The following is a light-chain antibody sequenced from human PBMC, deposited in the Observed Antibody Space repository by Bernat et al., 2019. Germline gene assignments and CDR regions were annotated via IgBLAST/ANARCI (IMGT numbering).Light chain of an antibody. V-gene: IGLV2-14*03. CDR1: SSDVGAYNY. Sequence: QSALTQPASVPGSPGQSITISCTGTSSDVGAYNYVSWVQQHPDKAPKLMLYDVTNRPSGVSYRFSGSKSGNTASLTISGLQAEDEADYYFVSYTTSSTFVVGTGTKVTVL. CDR3: VSYTTSSTFV. J-gene: IGLJ1*01. CDR2: DVT.